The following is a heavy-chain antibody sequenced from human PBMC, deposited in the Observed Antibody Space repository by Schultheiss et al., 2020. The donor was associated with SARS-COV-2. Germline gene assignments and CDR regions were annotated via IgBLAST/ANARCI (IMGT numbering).Heavy chain of an antibody. V-gene: IGHV1-2*02. CDR1: GYTFTGYY. Sequence: ASVKVSCKASGYTFTGYYMHWVRQAPGQGLEWMGWINPNSGGTNYAQKFQGRVTMTRDTSISTAYMELSRLRSDDTAVYYCARLKGSSIAARPNSGLFSGMDVWGQGTTVTVSS. D-gene: IGHD6-6*01. CDR3: ARLKGSSIAARPNSGLFSGMDV. CDR2: INPNSGGT. J-gene: IGHJ6*02.